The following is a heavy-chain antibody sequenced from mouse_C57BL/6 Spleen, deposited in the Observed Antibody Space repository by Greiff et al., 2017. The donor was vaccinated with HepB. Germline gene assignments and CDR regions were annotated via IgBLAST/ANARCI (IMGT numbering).Heavy chain of an antibody. CDR1: GFSLTSYG. J-gene: IGHJ4*01. V-gene: IGHV2-6-1*01. CDR3: ARHEYYGSVYAMDY. CDR2: IWSDGST. D-gene: IGHD1-1*01. Sequence: VKLVESGPGLVAPSQSLSITCTVSGFSLTSYGVHWVRQPPGKGLEWLVVIWSDGSTTYNSALKSRLSISKVNSKSQVFLKMNSLQTDDTAMYYCARHEYYGSVYAMDYWGQGTSVTVSS.